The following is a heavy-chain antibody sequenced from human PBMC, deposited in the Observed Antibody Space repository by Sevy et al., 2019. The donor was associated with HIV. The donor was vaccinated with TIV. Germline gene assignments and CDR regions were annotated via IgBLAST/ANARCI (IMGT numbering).Heavy chain of an antibody. CDR1: GFTFSDHY. V-gene: IGHV3-72*01. Sequence: GGSLRLSCAASGFTFSDHYVDWVRQAPGKGLEWVGRIRNRPNSYTTEYAASVKGRFTISRDDARNSVYLQMNGLKTQDSAVYYCVRGPNCGVGGCQQISPYCLDVWGKGATVTVSS. CDR3: VRGPNCGVGGCQQISPYCLDV. J-gene: IGHJ6*03. CDR2: IRNRPNSYTT. D-gene: IGHD2-15*01.